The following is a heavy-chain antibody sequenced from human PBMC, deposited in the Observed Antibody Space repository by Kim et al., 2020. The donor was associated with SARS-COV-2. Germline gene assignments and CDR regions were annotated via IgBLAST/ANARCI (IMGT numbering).Heavy chain of an antibody. V-gene: IGHV6-1*01. D-gene: IGHD6-13*01. CDR3: SRTKAGLFDY. Sequence: YNAYAVSVKSRITTHPDTSKNQFSLQLNAVTPEDTAVYYCSRTKAGLFDYWGQGTLVTVSS. CDR2: YN. J-gene: IGHJ4*02.